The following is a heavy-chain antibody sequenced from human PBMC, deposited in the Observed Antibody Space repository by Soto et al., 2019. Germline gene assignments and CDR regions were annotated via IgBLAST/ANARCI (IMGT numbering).Heavy chain of an antibody. Sequence: SETLSLTCAVSGGSISTSNWWSWVRQPPGKGLEWIGEVYHSGSTNYNPSFKSRVAMSVDNPKNQFSLKLNSLRAEDTAVYYCARDRPGSQHYFDYWGQGNMVTVSS. J-gene: IGHJ4*02. CDR2: VYHSGST. D-gene: IGHD3-10*01. CDR1: GGSISTSNW. CDR3: ARDRPGSQHYFDY. V-gene: IGHV4-4*02.